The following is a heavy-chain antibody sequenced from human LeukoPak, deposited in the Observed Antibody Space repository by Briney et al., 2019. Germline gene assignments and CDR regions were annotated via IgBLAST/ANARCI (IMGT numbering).Heavy chain of an antibody. D-gene: IGHD2-15*01. Sequence: PSETLSLTCTVSGGSISSSSYYWGWIRQPPGKGLEWIGSIYYSGSTYYNPSLKSRVTISVDTSKNQFSLKLSSVTAADTAVYYCARERPPAEVVAATGGAFDIWGQGTMVTVSS. CDR3: ARERPPAEVVAATGGAFDI. CDR1: GGSISSSSYY. J-gene: IGHJ3*02. CDR2: IYYSGST. V-gene: IGHV4-39*07.